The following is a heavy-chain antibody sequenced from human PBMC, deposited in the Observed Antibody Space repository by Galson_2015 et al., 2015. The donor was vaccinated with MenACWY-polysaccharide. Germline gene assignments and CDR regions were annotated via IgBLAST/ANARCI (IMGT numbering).Heavy chain of an antibody. J-gene: IGHJ3*02. D-gene: IGHD2-2*01. CDR3: ARAGYCSSTSCYEGLYAFDI. Sequence: SLRLSCAASGFTFSSYGMHWVRQAPGKGLEWVAVIWYDGSNKYYADSVKGRFTISRDNSKNTLYLQMNSLRAEDTAVYYCARAGYCSSTSCYEGLYAFDIWGQGTMVTVSS. V-gene: IGHV3-33*01. CDR2: IWYDGSNK. CDR1: GFTFSSYG.